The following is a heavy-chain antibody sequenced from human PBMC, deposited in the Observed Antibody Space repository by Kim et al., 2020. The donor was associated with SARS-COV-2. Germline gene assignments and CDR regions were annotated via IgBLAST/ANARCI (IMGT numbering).Heavy chain of an antibody. V-gene: IGHV3-30*18. D-gene: IGHD4-17*01. Sequence: GGSLRLSCAASGFTFSSYGMHWVRQAPGKGLEWVSVISYDGSNKYYADSVKGRFTISRDNSKNTLYLQMNSLRAEDTAVYYCAKVIPYGDYGGPRGYYYGMDVWDRGTTVTDSS. CDR3: AKVIPYGDYGGPRGYYYGMDV. CDR1: GFTFSSYG. J-gene: IGHJ6*02. CDR2: ISYDGSNK.